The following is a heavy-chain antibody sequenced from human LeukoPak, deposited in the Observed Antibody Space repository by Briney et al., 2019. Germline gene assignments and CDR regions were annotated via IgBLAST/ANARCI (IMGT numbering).Heavy chain of an antibody. J-gene: IGHJ4*02. CDR3: ARGDYVWGSSHNFDY. CDR1: GGSFSGYY. D-gene: IGHD3-16*01. V-gene: IGHV4-34*01. Sequence: SETLSLTCAVYGGSFSGYYWSWIRQPPGKGLEWIGEINHSGSTNYNPSLKSRVTISVETSKNQFSLKLSSVTAADTAVYYCARGDYVWGSSHNFDYWGQGTLVTVSS. CDR2: INHSGST.